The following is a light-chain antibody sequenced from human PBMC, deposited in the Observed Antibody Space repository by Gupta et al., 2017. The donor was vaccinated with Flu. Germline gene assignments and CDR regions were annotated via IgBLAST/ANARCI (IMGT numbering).Light chain of an antibody. CDR3: QQYGLSTKT. CDR1: QSVTSNY. Sequence: EIVLTQSPGTLSLSPGERATLSCRASQSVTSNYLAWYQQKPGLSPRLLIYGASSRATGIPDRFSGTGSGTDFTLTISRLEPEDFAVYYCQQYGLSTKTFGQGTKVEV. V-gene: IGKV3-20*01. CDR2: GAS. J-gene: IGKJ1*01.